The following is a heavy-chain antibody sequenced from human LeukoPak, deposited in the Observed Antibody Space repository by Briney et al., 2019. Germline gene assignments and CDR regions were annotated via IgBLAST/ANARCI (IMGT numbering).Heavy chain of an antibody. Sequence: GGSLRRSCAASGFTFSSYWMHWVRQAPGEGLVWVSRIKSDGSVTWYADSVKGRFTISRDNAKNMLYLQMNSLRDEDTAVYFCARDHDAVGTPIDHWGQGTLVSVSS. CDR3: ARDHDAVGTPIDH. CDR2: IKSDGSVT. CDR1: GFTFSSYW. D-gene: IGHD1-26*01. V-gene: IGHV3-74*01. J-gene: IGHJ4*02.